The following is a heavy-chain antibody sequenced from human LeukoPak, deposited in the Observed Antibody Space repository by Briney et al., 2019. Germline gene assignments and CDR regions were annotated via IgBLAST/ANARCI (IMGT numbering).Heavy chain of an antibody. D-gene: IGHD5-18*01. V-gene: IGHV3-66*01. CDR2: IYSGGST. J-gene: IGHJ3*02. Sequence: GGSLRLSCAASGFIVSSNYMNWVRQAPGKGLEWVSVIYSGGSTYYADSVKGRFTISRDNSKNTLYLQMNSLRAEDTAVYYCARDLRGYSYAQIAFDIWGQGTMVTVSS. CDR3: ARDLRGYSYAQIAFDI. CDR1: GFIVSSNY.